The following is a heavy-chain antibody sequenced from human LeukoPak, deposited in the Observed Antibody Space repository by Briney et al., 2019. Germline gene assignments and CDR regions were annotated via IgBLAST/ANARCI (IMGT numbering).Heavy chain of an antibody. V-gene: IGHV3-74*01. CDR2: VNSDGTST. D-gene: IGHD3-10*01. CDR1: GFTFSSYW. CDR3: AKGPSLPYYYGSGSYLPLGY. Sequence: GGSLRLSCAASGFTFSSYWMFWVRHAPGKGLVWVSRVNSDGTSTNYADSVKGRFTVSRDNSKNTLYLQMNSLRAEDTAVYYCAKGPSLPYYYGSGSYLPLGYWGQGTLVTVSS. J-gene: IGHJ4*02.